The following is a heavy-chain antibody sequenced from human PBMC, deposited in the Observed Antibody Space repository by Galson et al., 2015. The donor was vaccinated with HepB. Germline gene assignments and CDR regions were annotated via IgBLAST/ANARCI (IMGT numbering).Heavy chain of an antibody. Sequence: PALVNPTQTLTLTCTFSGFSLRTSGVGVGWVRQPPGKALEWLALIYWDDDERYSPSLKSRLSITKDTSKNQVVLTMVNMDPADTATYYCARTDVQYQLDHFDYWGQGSLVTVSS. V-gene: IGHV2-5*02. J-gene: IGHJ4*02. D-gene: IGHD1-1*01. CDR1: GFSLRTSGVG. CDR2: IYWDDDE. CDR3: ARTDVQYQLDHFDY.